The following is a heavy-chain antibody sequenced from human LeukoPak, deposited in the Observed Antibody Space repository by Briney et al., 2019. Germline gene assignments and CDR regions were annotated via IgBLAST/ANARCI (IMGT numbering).Heavy chain of an antibody. J-gene: IGHJ4*02. CDR1: GGSFSGYY. CDR3: AKDLKRITIFGVARGPFDY. Sequence: PSETLSLTCAVYGGSFSGYYWSWIRQPPGKGLEWIGEINHSGSTNYNPSLKSRVTISVDTSKNQFSLKLSSVTAADTAVYYCAKDLKRITIFGVARGPFDYWGQGTLVTVSS. D-gene: IGHD3-3*01. V-gene: IGHV4-34*01. CDR2: INHSGST.